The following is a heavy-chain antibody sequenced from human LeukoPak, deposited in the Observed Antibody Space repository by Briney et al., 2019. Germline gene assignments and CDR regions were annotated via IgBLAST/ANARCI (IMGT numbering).Heavy chain of an antibody. CDR3: ARVNSSGLGPYFDY. V-gene: IGHV3-21*01. J-gene: IGHJ4*02. CDR2: ISSSSSYI. D-gene: IGHD6-19*01. CDR1: GFTFSSYS. Sequence: GGSLRLSCAASGFTFSSYSMNWVRQAPGKGLEWVSSISSSSSYIYYADSVKGRFTISRDNAKNSLYLQMNSLRAEDTAVYYCARVNSSGLGPYFDYWGQGTLVTVSS.